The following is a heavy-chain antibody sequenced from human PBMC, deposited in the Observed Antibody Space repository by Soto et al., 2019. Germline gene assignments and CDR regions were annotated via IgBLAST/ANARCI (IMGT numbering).Heavy chain of an antibody. CDR2: IYYSGST. D-gene: IGHD6-13*01. CDR3: ARRYSSSFDY. Sequence: SETLSLTCTVSGGSISSHYWSWIRQPPGKGLEWIGYIYYSGSTNYNPSLKSRVTISVDTSKNQFSLKLSSVTAADTAVYYCARRYSSSFDYWGQGTLVTVSS. CDR1: GGSISSHY. V-gene: IGHV4-59*08. J-gene: IGHJ4*02.